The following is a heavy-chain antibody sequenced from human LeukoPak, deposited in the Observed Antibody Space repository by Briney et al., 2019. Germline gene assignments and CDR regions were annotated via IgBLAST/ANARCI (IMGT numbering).Heavy chain of an antibody. V-gene: IGHV5-51*01. D-gene: IGHD1-26*01. Sequence: GESLKISCKGSGYSFTGYWIGWVRQMPGKGLEWLGIIYPGDSDTRYSPSFQGQVTISADKSISTAYLQWSSLKASDTAMYYCARPVSGSYYSPSHFDYWGQGTLVTVSS. J-gene: IGHJ4*02. CDR2: IYPGDSDT. CDR3: ARPVSGSYYSPSHFDY. CDR1: GYSFTGYW.